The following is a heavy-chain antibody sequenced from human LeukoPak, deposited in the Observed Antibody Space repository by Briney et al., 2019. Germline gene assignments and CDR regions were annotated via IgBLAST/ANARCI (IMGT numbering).Heavy chain of an antibody. D-gene: IGHD5-24*01. Sequence: LSLTCTVSGGSISSSSYYWGWIRQAPGKGLEWVSYISSSGDTIYYADSVKGRFTISRDNAKTSLYLQMNSLRAEDTAVYYCATEITPYYYMDVWGKGTTVTVSS. CDR2: ISSSGDTI. CDR3: ATEITPYYYMDV. CDR1: GGSISSSSYY. V-gene: IGHV3-11*04. J-gene: IGHJ6*03.